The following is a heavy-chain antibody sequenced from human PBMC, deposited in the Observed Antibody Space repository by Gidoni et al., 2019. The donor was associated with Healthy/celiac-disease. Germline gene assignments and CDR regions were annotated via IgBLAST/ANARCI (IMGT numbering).Heavy chain of an antibody. Sequence: QVQLVASGGGVVQPGRSLRLSCAASGFTFSSYGMHWVRQAPGKGLGWVAVIWYDGSNKYYADSGKGRFTISRDNSKNTLYLQMNSLRAEDTAVYYCARGGLGAFDYWGQGTLVTVSS. CDR2: IWYDGSNK. V-gene: IGHV3-33*01. D-gene: IGHD3-16*01. J-gene: IGHJ4*02. CDR1: GFTFSSYG. CDR3: ARGGLGAFDY.